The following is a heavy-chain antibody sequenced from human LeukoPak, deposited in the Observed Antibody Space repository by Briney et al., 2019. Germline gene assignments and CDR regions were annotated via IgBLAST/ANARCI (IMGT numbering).Heavy chain of an antibody. CDR3: ASPYGWSGYDLEYYYGMDV. CDR2: IIPILGIA. CDR1: GGTFSSYA. V-gene: IGHV1-69*04. Sequence: SVKLSCKASGGTFSSYAISWVRQAPAQGLEWMGRIIPILGIANDAQKFQGRVTITADKSTSTAYMELSSLRSEDTAVYYCASPYGWSGYDLEYYYGMDVWGQRTTVTVSS. D-gene: IGHD3-3*01. J-gene: IGHJ6*02.